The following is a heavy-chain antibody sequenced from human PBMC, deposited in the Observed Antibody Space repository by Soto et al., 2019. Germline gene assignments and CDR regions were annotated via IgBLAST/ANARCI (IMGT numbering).Heavy chain of an antibody. Sequence: ASLKVSCKASGFTFTAYYIHWVRQARGQGPECLGWINPNSGGTSYSQKFRARITLPRDTSISTAYMEMISLTSDDTAVFYCARANSIRPYYYNMDVWGQGTAVTVSS. CDR3: ARANSIRPYYYNMDV. D-gene: IGHD2-21*01. CDR1: GFTFTAYY. V-gene: IGHV1-2*02. J-gene: IGHJ6*02. CDR2: INPNSGGT.